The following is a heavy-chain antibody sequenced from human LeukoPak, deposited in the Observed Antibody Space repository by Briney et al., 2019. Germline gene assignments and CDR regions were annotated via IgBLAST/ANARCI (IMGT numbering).Heavy chain of an antibody. V-gene: IGHV4-59*08. CDR1: GGSSTSYY. J-gene: IGHJ6*02. CDR2: IYYSGST. Sequence: PSETLSLTCTVSGGSSTSYYWSWIRQPPGKGLEWIGYIYYSGSTNYNRSLKGRVTISVDTSENQFSLKLSSVTAADTAVYYCARQRGTYSGSGNFPHHYHYGMDVWGQGTTVTVSS. D-gene: IGHD3-10*01. CDR3: ARQRGTYSGSGNFPHHYHYGMDV.